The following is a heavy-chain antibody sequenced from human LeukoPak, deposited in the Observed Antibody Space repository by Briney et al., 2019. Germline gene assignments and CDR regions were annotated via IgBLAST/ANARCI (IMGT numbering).Heavy chain of an antibody. CDR3: ARSPLGPNNWFDP. CDR1: GYTFTSYY. J-gene: IGHJ5*02. V-gene: IGHV1-46*01. Sequence: GASVKVSSKASGYTFTSYYMHWVRQAPGQGLEWRGIINPSGGSTSYAQKFQGRVTMTRDMSTSTVYMELSSLRSEDTAVYYCARSPLGPNNWFDPWGQGTLVTVSS. CDR2: INPSGGST.